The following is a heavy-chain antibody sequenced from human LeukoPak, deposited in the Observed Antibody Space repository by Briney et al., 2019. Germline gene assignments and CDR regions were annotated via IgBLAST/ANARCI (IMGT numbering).Heavy chain of an antibody. CDR3: AKVAQTYYDFWSGYSWFDP. CDR1: GFTFSSYA. J-gene: IGHJ5*02. D-gene: IGHD3-3*01. V-gene: IGHV3-23*01. CDR2: ISGSGGST. Sequence: GGSLRLSCAASGFTFSSYAMSWVRQAPGKGLEWVSAISGSGGSTYYADSVKGRFTISRDNSKNTLYLQMNSLRAEDTAVYYCAKVAQTYYDFWSGYSWFDPWGQGTLVTVFS.